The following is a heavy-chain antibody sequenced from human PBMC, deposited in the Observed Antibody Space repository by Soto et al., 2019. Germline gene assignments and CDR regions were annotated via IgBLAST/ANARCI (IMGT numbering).Heavy chain of an antibody. Sequence: ASVKVSCKASGYTFTSYYMHWVRQAPGQGLEWMGIINPSGGSTSYAQKFQGRVTMTRDTSTSTVYMELSSLRSEDTAVYYCARGAFYDYVWGSYRNNPLNWFDPWGQGTLVTVSS. V-gene: IGHV1-46*03. CDR1: GYTFTSYY. J-gene: IGHJ5*02. CDR2: INPSGGST. D-gene: IGHD3-16*02. CDR3: ARGAFYDYVWGSYRNNPLNWFDP.